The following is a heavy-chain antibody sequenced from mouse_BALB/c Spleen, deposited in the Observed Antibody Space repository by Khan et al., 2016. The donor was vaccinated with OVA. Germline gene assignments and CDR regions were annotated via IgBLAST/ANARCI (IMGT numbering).Heavy chain of an antibody. Sequence: VQLKESGPELMKPGASVKISCKASGYSFTTYYIHWVIQSPGKSLEWIGFIDPFSGGTTYNQKFKGKATLTADKSSSTAYIHLSNLTSEDSAVYYCTRHGYVACFTYWGQGTLVTVSA. CDR2: IDPFSGGT. V-gene: IGHV1S135*01. D-gene: IGHD2-2*01. J-gene: IGHJ3*01. CDR1: GYSFTTYY. CDR3: TRHGYVACFTY.